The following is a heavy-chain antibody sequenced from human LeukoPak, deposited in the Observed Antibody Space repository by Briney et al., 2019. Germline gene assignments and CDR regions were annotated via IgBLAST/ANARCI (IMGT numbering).Heavy chain of an antibody. CDR1: GFTFSSYG. Sequence: GGSLRLSCAASGFTFSSYGMHWVRQAPGKGLEWVAFIRYDGSNKYYADSVKGRFTISRDNSKNTLYLQMNSLRAEDTAVYYSAKDQGIAIPNDALGIWGQGTMVTVSS. CDR2: IRYDGSNK. CDR3: AKDQGIAIPNDALGI. V-gene: IGHV3-30*02. D-gene: IGHD2-21*01. J-gene: IGHJ3*02.